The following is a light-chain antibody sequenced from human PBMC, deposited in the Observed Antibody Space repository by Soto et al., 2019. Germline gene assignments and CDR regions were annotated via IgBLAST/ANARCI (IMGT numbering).Light chain of an antibody. Sequence: DIQMTQSPSSLSVSVGDRVTITCRASQSIARYLNWYQQRPGKVPKVLIYAASNLHGGVPPKFSGSGSGTDFTLTISGLQTVDFATYYCQQSSITQWTFCQGTKVEV. CDR3: QQSSITQWT. J-gene: IGKJ1*01. CDR1: QSIARY. CDR2: AAS. V-gene: IGKV1-39*01.